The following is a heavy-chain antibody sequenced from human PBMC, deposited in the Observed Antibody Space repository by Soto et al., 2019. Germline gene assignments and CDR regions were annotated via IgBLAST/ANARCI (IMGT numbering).Heavy chain of an antibody. Sequence: QVPLVQSGAEVKKPGASVKVSCKASGYTFTSYGISWVRQAPGQGLEWMGWISAYNGNTNYAQKLQGRVTMTTDTSTSTAYMELRSLRSDDTAVYYWARGARITMVRGGAWFDPWGQGTLVTVSS. J-gene: IGHJ5*02. CDR3: ARGARITMVRGGAWFDP. D-gene: IGHD3-10*01. CDR1: GYTFTSYG. CDR2: ISAYNGNT. V-gene: IGHV1-18*01.